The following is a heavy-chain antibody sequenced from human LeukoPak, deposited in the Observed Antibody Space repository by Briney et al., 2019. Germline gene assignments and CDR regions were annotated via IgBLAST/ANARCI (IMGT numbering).Heavy chain of an antibody. CDR2: IYSDGRKK. CDR3: ARRNCFGGSCYVGDY. J-gene: IGHJ4*02. D-gene: IGHD2-15*01. V-gene: IGHV3-33*01. Sequence: GGSLRLSCAASGXTFSDYGMHWVRQAPGEGVEWVAVIYSDGRKKYHADFVKGRFTISRDNSQNTLYLQMNSLKTEDTAVYYCARRNCFGGSCYVGDYWGQETLVTVSS. CDR1: GXTFSDYG.